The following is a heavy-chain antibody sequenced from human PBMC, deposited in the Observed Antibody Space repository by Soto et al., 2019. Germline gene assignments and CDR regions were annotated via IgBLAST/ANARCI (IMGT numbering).Heavy chain of an antibody. CDR1: GFTFSSYG. D-gene: IGHD3-3*01. J-gene: IGHJ4*02. Sequence: GGSLRLSCAASGFTFSSYGMRWVRQAPGKGLEWVAVISYDGSNKYYADSVKGRLTISRDNSKNTLYLQMNSLRAEDTAVYYCAKDVNYDFWSGYYDYWGQGTLVTVS. V-gene: IGHV3-30*18. CDR2: ISYDGSNK. CDR3: AKDVNYDFWSGYYDY.